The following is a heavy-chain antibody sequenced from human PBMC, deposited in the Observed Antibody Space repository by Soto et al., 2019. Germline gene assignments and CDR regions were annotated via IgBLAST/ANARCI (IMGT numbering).Heavy chain of an antibody. J-gene: IGHJ3*02. CDR3: ARDAGGRGNGAFDI. CDR1: GGSISTYY. CDR2: IYYSGST. V-gene: IGHV4-59*01. Sequence: PPWTLSLTCTVSGGSISTYYWRWMRQPPGKGLEWIGYIYYSGSTNSNPSLKSRVTISEDTSKNQLSLKLSSVTAAETAVYYCARDAGGRGNGAFDIWGQGTMDSV. D-gene: IGHD3-16*01.